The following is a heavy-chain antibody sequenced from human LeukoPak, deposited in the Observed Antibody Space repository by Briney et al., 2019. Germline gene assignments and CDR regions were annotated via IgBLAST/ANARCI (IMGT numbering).Heavy chain of an antibody. CDR3: AKEYKRRYSGSYSGY. Sequence: GGSLRLSCAASGFTFSSYGMHWVRQAPGKGLEWVAVISYDGSNKYYADSVKGRFAISRDNSKNTLYLQMDSLRAEDTAVYYCAKEYKRRYSGSYSGYWGQGTLVTVSS. V-gene: IGHV3-30*18. D-gene: IGHD1-26*01. CDR2: ISYDGSNK. J-gene: IGHJ4*02. CDR1: GFTFSSYG.